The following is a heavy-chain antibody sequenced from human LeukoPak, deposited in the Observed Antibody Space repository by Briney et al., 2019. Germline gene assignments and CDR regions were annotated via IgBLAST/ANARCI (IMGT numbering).Heavy chain of an antibody. CDR3: ARSRYCSSTSCYSFDC. D-gene: IGHD2-2*01. Sequence: GASVKVSCKASGYTFTGYYMHWVRQAPGQGLEWMGWINPNSGGTNYAQKFQGRVTMTRDTSISTAYMELSRLRSDDTAVYYCARSRYCSSTSCYSFDCWGQGTLVTASS. CDR1: GYTFTGYY. CDR2: INPNSGGT. V-gene: IGHV1-2*02. J-gene: IGHJ4*02.